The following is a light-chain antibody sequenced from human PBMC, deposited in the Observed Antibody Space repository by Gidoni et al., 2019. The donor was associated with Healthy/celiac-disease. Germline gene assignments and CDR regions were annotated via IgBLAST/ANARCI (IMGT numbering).Light chain of an antibody. CDR1: QSISSW. V-gene: IGKV1-5*03. Sequence: DIQMTQSPSTLSESVGDRVTITCRASQSISSWLAWYRQKPGKAPKLLIYKASSLESGVPSTFRGSRSGTEFTLTISILQPDDFATYYCQLGKTFGQWTKVEIK. CDR2: KAS. CDR3: QLGKT. J-gene: IGKJ1*01.